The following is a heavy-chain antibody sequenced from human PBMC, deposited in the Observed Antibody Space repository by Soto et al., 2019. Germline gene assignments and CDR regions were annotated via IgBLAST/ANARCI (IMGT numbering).Heavy chain of an antibody. CDR1: GFTFDDYA. J-gene: IGHJ1*01. CDR2: INWNSGSI. CDR3: VKDETINCYSVHFRH. Sequence: EVQLVESGGGLVQPGRSLRLSCAASGFTFDDYAMHWVRQGPGKGLGWVSGINWNSGSIGYADSVKGPFAISRDNTKNSLHLQMNSLRAEDTAFYYCVKDETINCYSVHFRHWGQGTLVTVSS. V-gene: IGHV3-9*01. D-gene: IGHD1-1*01.